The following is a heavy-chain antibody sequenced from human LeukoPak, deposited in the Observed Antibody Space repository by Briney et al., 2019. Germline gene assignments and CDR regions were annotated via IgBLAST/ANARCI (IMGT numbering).Heavy chain of an antibody. Sequence: ASVKVSCKVSGYTLTELSMHWVRQAPGKGLEWMGGFDPEDGETIYAQKFQGRVTMTEDTSTDTAYMELSSLRSEDTAVYYCATVPLRTTVTTLDYWGQGTLVTVSS. V-gene: IGHV1-24*01. D-gene: IGHD4-17*01. CDR2: FDPEDGET. CDR3: ATVPLRTTVTTLDY. CDR1: GYTLTELS. J-gene: IGHJ4*02.